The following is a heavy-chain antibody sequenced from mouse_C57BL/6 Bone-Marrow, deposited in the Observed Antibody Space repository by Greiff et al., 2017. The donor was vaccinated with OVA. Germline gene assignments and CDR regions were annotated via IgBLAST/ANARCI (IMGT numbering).Heavy chain of an antibody. Sequence: VQLQQSGPGLVQPSQSLSITCTVSGFSLTSYGVHWVRQSPGKGLEWLGVIWRGGSTDYNAAFMSRLSITKDNSKSQVFFKMNSLQADDTAIYXCAKNSLQTGTWAMDYWGQGTSVTVSS. CDR2: IWRGGST. CDR3: AKNSLQTGTWAMDY. V-gene: IGHV2-5*01. CDR1: GFSLTSYG. D-gene: IGHD4-1*01. J-gene: IGHJ4*01.